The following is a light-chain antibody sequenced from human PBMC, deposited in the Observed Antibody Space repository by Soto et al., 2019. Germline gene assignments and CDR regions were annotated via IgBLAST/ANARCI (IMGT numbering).Light chain of an antibody. CDR1: QSIGSSY. CDR2: ASS. Sequence: EIVLTQSPGTLSLSPGERATLSCRASQSIGSSYLAWYQQKPGQAPRLLIYASSSRATGIPDRFIGSGSGTDFTLTISRLEPEDFAMYYCQQFGDSPMYTFDQGTKLEIK. V-gene: IGKV3-20*01. J-gene: IGKJ2*01. CDR3: QQFGDSPMYT.